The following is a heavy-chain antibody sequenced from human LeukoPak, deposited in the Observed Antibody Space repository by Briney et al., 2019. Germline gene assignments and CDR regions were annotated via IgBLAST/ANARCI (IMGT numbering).Heavy chain of an antibody. D-gene: IGHD3-10*01. Sequence: SETLSLTCIVSGGSINSYYWSWIRQPPGKGLEWIGYIYYSGSTNYKPSLKSRVTISVDTSKNQFSLKLSSVTAADTAVYYCARGGYYGSGNDFRFDPWGQGTLVTVSS. V-gene: IGHV4-59*01. J-gene: IGHJ5*02. CDR2: IYYSGST. CDR1: GGSINSYY. CDR3: ARGGYYGSGNDFRFDP.